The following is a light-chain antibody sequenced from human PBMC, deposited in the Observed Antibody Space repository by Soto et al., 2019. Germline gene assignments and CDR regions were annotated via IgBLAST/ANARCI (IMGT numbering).Light chain of an antibody. CDR2: AAS. CDR1: QSVSSYY. Sequence: IVMTQSPATLSVSPWERATLSCRASQSVSSYYLAWYQQKPGQAPRLLIYAASSRATGIPDRFSGGGSGTDFTLTISRLEPEDFAVYYCQQCGSSPWTFGQGTKVDIK. J-gene: IGKJ1*01. CDR3: QQCGSSPWT. V-gene: IGKV3-20*01.